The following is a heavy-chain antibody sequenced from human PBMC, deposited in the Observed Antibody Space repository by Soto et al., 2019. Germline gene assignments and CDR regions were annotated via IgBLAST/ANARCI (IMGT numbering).Heavy chain of an antibody. D-gene: IGHD3-16*01. Sequence: PGGSLRLSCAASGFTFRSYEMNWVRQAPGKGLEWVSYISSSGGVTYSADSVKGRFTISRDNAKNSLSLQMNSLRAEDTAVYYCARAPNWGRSNGMDVWGHGTTVTVSS. J-gene: IGHJ6*02. CDR3: ARAPNWGRSNGMDV. V-gene: IGHV3-48*03. CDR2: ISSSGGVT. CDR1: GFTFRSYE.